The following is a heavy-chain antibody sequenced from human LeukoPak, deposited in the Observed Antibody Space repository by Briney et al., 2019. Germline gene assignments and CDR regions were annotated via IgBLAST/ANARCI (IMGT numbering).Heavy chain of an antibody. CDR1: GGSISSSSSY. D-gene: IGHD5-24*01. J-gene: IGHJ4*02. CDR2: IYYSGSS. V-gene: IGHV4-39*01. Sequence: PSETLSLTCSVSGGSISSSSSYWGWIRQPPGKGLEWIGSIYYSGSSFDNPALKSRVTISVDTSKNQFSLKLSSVTAADTAVYYCARHRSGWLQSSFDYWGQGTLVTVSS. CDR3: ARHRSGWLQSSFDY.